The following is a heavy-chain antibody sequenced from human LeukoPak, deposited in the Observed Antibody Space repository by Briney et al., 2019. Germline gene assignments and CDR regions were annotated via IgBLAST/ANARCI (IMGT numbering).Heavy chain of an antibody. V-gene: IGHV1-69*04. CDR3: ARDCGYSYGTWGYYYYYYGMDV. CDR1: GGTFSSYA. CDR2: IIPILGIA. J-gene: IGHJ6*02. D-gene: IGHD5-18*01. Sequence: GASVKVSCKASGGTFSSYAISWVRQAPGQGLEWMGMIIPILGIANYAQKIQGRVTITADKSTSTAYMELSSLRSEDTAVYYCARDCGYSYGTWGYYYYYYGMDVWGQGTTVTVSS.